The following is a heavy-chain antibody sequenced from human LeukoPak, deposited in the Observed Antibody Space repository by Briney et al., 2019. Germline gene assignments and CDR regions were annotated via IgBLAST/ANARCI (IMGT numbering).Heavy chain of an antibody. CDR1: GFTFTSYA. CDR3: AKDPQRGSPYYFDY. V-gene: IGHV3-23*01. Sequence: GGSLRLSCAASGFTFTSYAMSWVRQAPGKGLEWVSSISGGGGSTFYVDSVKGRFTISRDNTKNTLYLQMNSLRAEDTALYYCAKDPQRGSPYYFDYWGQGTLVTVSS. CDR2: ISGGGGST. D-gene: IGHD1-26*01. J-gene: IGHJ4*02.